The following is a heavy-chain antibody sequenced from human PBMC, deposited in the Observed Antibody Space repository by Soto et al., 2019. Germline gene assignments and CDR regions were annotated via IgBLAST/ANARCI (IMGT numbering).Heavy chain of an antibody. J-gene: IGHJ4*02. Sequence: GGSLRLSCAASGFTFSSYGMHWVRQAPGKGLEWVAVIWYDGSNKYYADSVKGRFTISRDNSKNTLYLQMNSLRAEDTAVYYCARGKYRSGWPFPRTHKYYFDYWGQGTLVTVSS. D-gene: IGHD6-19*01. CDR2: IWYDGSNK. CDR3: ARGKYRSGWPFPRTHKYYFDY. CDR1: GFTFSSYG. V-gene: IGHV3-33*01.